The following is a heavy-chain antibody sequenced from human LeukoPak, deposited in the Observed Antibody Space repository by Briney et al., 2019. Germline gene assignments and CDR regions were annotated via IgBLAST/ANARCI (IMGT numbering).Heavy chain of an antibody. CDR1: GGSFSGYY. CDR2: INHSGST. CDR3: ASPRGHYYDSSGYYFSYYYYMDV. D-gene: IGHD3-22*01. J-gene: IGHJ6*03. V-gene: IGHV4-34*01. Sequence: SETLSLTCAVYGGSFSGYYWSWIRQPPGKGLEWIGEINHSGSTNYNPSLKSRVTISVDTSKNRFSLKLSSVTAADTAVYYCASPRGHYYDSSGYYFSYYYYMDVWGKGTTVTVSS.